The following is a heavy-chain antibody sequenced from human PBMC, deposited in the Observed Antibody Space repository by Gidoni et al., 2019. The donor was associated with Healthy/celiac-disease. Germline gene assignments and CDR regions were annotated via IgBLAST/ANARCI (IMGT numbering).Heavy chain of an antibody. Sequence: QLQLQESGPGLVKPSETLSLTCTVSGGSISSSSSYWGWLRQPPGKGLEWIGSIYYSGSTYYNPSLKSRVTISVDTSKNQFSLKLSSVTAADTAVYYCAVYCSSTSCYLAWGQGTLVTVSS. V-gene: IGHV4-39*01. CDR3: AVYCSSTSCYLA. CDR1: GGSISSSSSY. J-gene: IGHJ4*02. CDR2: IYYSGST. D-gene: IGHD2-2*01.